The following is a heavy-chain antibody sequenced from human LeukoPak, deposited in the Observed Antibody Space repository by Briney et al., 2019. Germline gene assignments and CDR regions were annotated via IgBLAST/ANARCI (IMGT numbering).Heavy chain of an antibody. CDR2: ISGSGGST. CDR1: GFTFSSYA. D-gene: IGHD2-15*01. CDR3: ARDIVVVVAATPGYFDY. Sequence: GGSLRLSCAASGFTFSSYAMSWVRQAPGKGLEWVSAISGSGGSTYYADSVKGRCTISRDNSKNTLYLQMNSLRAEDTAVYYCARDIVVVVAATPGYFDYWGQGTLVTVSS. J-gene: IGHJ4*02. V-gene: IGHV3-23*01.